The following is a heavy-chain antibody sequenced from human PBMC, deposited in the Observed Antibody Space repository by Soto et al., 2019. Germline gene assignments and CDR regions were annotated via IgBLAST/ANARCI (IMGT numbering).Heavy chain of an antibody. J-gene: IGHJ4*02. CDR2: ISVSGNNA. D-gene: IGHD3-22*01. Sequence: GGSLRLSCEASGLTFSAYGMHWVRQAPGKGLEWVATISVSGNNAYYADSVKGRFTISRDNSQNSVFLQMSSLRADDTAVYYCARDQLRPGILYSLGVLLPEYGLWGQGTLVTVSS. V-gene: IGHV3-33*08. CDR1: GLTFSAYG. CDR3: ARDQLRPGILYSLGVLLPEYGL.